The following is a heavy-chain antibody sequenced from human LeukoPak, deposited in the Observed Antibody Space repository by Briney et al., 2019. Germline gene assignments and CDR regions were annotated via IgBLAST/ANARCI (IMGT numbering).Heavy chain of an antibody. CDR2: IYPRDGST. J-gene: IGHJ4*02. V-gene: IGHV1-46*01. Sequence: ASVTVSCTSSGYTFTSNYIHWVRQAPGQGLEWMGMIYPRDGSTSYAQKFQGRVTVTRDTSTSTVHMELSGLRSEDTAVYYCARDQEGFDYWGQGALVTVSS. CDR1: GYTFTSNY. CDR3: ARDQEGFDY.